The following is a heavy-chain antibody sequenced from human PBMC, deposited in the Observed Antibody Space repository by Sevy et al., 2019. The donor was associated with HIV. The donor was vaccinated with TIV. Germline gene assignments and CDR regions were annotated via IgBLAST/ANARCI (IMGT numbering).Heavy chain of an antibody. CDR1: GFSVSSNY. CDR2: IHSGGKI. Sequence: MQLGGSLRLSCAASGFSVSSNYMSWVRQAPGKGPEWVSVIHSGGKISYADSVQGRFTISRDNSKNTLYLQMNSLRAEDTAVYYCAREDIVLGEDNYYGIDVWGQGTTVTVSS. CDR3: AREDIVLGEDNYYGIDV. D-gene: IGHD2-15*01. J-gene: IGHJ6*02. V-gene: IGHV3-53*01.